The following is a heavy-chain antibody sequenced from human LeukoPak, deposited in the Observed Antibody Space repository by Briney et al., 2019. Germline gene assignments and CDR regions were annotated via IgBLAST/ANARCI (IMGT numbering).Heavy chain of an antibody. V-gene: IGHV3-7*01. Sequence: GGSLRLSCATSRFTFSSNWMSWVRHVPGRGLDWVANIKPDGSAEYYAASVKGRFTVSRDNAKNSLYLQMNSLRVEDTAVCYCARANNSSWHNWGQGTLVTVSS. J-gene: IGHJ4*02. CDR1: RFTFSSNW. CDR3: ARANNSSWHN. CDR2: IKPDGSAE. D-gene: IGHD6-13*01.